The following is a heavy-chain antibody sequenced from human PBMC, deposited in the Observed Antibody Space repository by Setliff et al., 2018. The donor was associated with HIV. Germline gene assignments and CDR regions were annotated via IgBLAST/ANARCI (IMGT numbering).Heavy chain of an antibody. Sequence: SETLSLTCTVTGGSISTNNFYWGWIRQPPGKGLQWIGSIYFTGDSYYNPSLKSRVTISTDTSKNPFSLKVRSVTAADTAVYYCARQVTVVGYFETAAGSFNYWGPGTLVTVSS. D-gene: IGHD2-21*01. CDR3: ARQVTVVGYFETAAGSFNY. V-gene: IGHV4-39*01. J-gene: IGHJ4*02. CDR2: IYFTGDS. CDR1: GGSISTNNFY.